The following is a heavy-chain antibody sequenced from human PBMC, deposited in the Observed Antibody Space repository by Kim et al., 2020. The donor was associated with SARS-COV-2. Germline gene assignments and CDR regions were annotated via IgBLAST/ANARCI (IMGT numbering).Heavy chain of an antibody. D-gene: IGHD3-22*01. Sequence: GGSLRLSCAASGFTFSSYGMHWVRQAPGKGLEWVAVISYDGSNKYYADSVKGRFTISRDNSKNTLYLQMNSLRAEDTAVYYCAKDAGYDSSGYLGHWGQG. V-gene: IGHV3-30*18. CDR3: AKDAGYDSSGYLGH. CDR1: GFTFSSYG. J-gene: IGHJ1*01. CDR2: ISYDGSNK.